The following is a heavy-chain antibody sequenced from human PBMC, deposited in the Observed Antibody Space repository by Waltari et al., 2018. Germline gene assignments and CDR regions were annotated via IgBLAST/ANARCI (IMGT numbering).Heavy chain of an antibody. CDR1: GGSISSGSYY. J-gene: IGHJ4*02. V-gene: IGHV4-61*09. D-gene: IGHD3-3*01. CDR2: IYTSGST. CDR3: ARYYDFWSGYVDY. Sequence: QVQLQESGPGLVKPSQTLFLTCTVSGGSISSGSYYWSWIRSPAGKGLEWIGYIYTSGSTNYNPSLKSRVTISVDTSKNQFSLKLSSVTAADTAVYYCARYYDFWSGYVDYWGQGTLVTVSS.